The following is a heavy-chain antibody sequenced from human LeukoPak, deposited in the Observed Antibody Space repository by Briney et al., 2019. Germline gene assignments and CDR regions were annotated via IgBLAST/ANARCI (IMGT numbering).Heavy chain of an antibody. CDR1: GFTFSSYG. CDR3: AKSWGLWYFDL. D-gene: IGHD7-27*01. V-gene: IGHV3-33*06. CDR2: IWYDGSNK. Sequence: QTGGSLRLSCAASGFTFSSYGMHWVRQAPGKGLEWVAVIWYDGSNKYYADSVKGRFTISRDNSKNTLYLQMNSLRAEDTAVYYCAKSWGLWYFDLWGRGTLVTVSS. J-gene: IGHJ2*01.